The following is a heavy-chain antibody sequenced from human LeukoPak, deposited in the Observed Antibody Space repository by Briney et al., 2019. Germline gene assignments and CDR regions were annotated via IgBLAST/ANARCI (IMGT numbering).Heavy chain of an antibody. D-gene: IGHD1-26*01. Sequence: SVRVSCKASRGTFSRYAISRVRQSPGQEREWLGGIIPFFGTAHYASKFHGRVTITADESTSTAYMELSSLRSEDTAVYYCARGFSGSYSDYYYGMDVWGQGTTVTVSS. CDR2: IIPFFGTA. V-gene: IGHV1-69*13. J-gene: IGHJ6*02. CDR3: ARGFSGSYSDYYYGMDV. CDR1: RGTFSRYA.